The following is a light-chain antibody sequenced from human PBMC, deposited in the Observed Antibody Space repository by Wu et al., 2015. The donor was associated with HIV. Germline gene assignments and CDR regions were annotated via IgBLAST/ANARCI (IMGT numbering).Light chain of an antibody. CDR2: GAS. Sequence: EIVLTQSPGTLSLSPGERATLSCRASQSVSRSYLAWYQQKPGQAPRLLIYGASSRATGIPDRFSGSGSGTDFTLTITGLEPEDFAVYYCQQYNNWPRTFGQGTKVEIK. CDR1: QSVSRSY. J-gene: IGKJ1*01. V-gene: IGKV3-20*01. CDR3: QQYNNWPRT.